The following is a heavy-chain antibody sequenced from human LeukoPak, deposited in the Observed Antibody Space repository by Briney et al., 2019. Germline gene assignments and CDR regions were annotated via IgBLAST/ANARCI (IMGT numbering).Heavy chain of an antibody. J-gene: IGHJ4*02. CDR3: AKAPVTSCRGAFCYPFDY. V-gene: IGHV3-23*01. CDR2: MSSSDDGR. CDR1: GFSFSSYA. Sequence: GRSLRLSCTASGFSFSSYAMSWVRQAPGKGLEWVSAMSSSDDGRYYAASVRGRFTISRDTSRSTLYLQMNSLRAEDAAVYYCAKAPVTSCRGAFCYPFDYWGQGTLVTVSS. D-gene: IGHD2-15*01.